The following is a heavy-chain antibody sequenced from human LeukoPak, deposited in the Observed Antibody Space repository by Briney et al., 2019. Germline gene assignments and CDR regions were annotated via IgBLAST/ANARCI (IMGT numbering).Heavy chain of an antibody. Sequence: GGSLRLSCAASGFTFSGYAMHWVRQAPGKGLEWVSAISGSGGSTYYADSVKGRFTISRDNSKNTLYLQMNSPRAEDTAVYYCAKDRAVGTYYYDSSGPEIDYWGQGTLVTVSS. CDR2: ISGSGGST. V-gene: IGHV3-23*01. D-gene: IGHD3-22*01. J-gene: IGHJ4*02. CDR1: GFTFSGYA. CDR3: AKDRAVGTYYYDSSGPEIDY.